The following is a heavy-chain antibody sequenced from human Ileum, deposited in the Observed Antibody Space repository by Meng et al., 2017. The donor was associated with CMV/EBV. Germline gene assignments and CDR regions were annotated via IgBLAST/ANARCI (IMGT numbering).Heavy chain of an antibody. CDR3: TRSWIHLWSHDFDY. Sequence: QVQLVQSGAEMKNPGASVKVSCKASGYTFTGHNIHWVRQAPGQGLEWMGRINPNTGDTKNAQNFQGRVTMTRDTSNGTAYMELTNLRSDDTAVYFCTRSWIHLWSHDFDYWGQGTLVTVSS. CDR2: INPNTGDT. J-gene: IGHJ4*02. CDR1: GYTFTGHN. V-gene: IGHV1-2*06. D-gene: IGHD5-18*01.